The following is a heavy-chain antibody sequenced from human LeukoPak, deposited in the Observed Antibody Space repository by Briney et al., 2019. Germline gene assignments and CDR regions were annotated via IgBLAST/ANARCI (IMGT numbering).Heavy chain of an antibody. D-gene: IGHD6-6*01. CDR2: INHSGST. J-gene: IGHJ6*03. Sequence: PSETLSLTCAVYGGSFSGYYWSWIRQPPGKGLEWIGEINHSGSTNYNPSLKSRVTISVDTSKNQFSLKLSSVTAADTAVYYCAREYSYYYYYYMDVWGKGTTVTVSS. CDR1: GGSFSGYY. CDR3: AREYSYYYYYYMDV. V-gene: IGHV4-34*01.